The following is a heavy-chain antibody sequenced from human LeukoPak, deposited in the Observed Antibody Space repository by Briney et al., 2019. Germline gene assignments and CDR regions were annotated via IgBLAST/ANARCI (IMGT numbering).Heavy chain of an antibody. CDR2: IYHSGST. V-gene: IGHV4-39*07. D-gene: IGHD6-13*01. J-gene: IGHJ4*02. CDR3: ARVRIAAAGYFDY. Sequence: SETLSLTCTVSGGSISSGSYNWGWIRQPPGKGLECIGTIYHSGSTYSNTSLKSRVTISLDTSKNQFSLKLSSVTAADTAVYYCARVRIAAAGYFDYWGQGTLVTVSS. CDR1: GGSISSGSYN.